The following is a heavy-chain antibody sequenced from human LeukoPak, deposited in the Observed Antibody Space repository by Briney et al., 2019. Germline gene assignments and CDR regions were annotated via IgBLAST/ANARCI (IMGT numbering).Heavy chain of an antibody. CDR1: GFTFSSYA. CDR2: ISGSGGNT. V-gene: IGHV3-23*01. Sequence: GGSLRLSCAASGFTFSSYAMSWVRQAPGKGLEWVSSISGSGGNTFYADSVKGRFTISRDNSKNTLYLQMNSLRAEDAAAYHCAKGRNEDGDAALDYWGQGTLVTVSS. CDR3: AKGRNEDGDAALDY. J-gene: IGHJ4*02. D-gene: IGHD4-17*01.